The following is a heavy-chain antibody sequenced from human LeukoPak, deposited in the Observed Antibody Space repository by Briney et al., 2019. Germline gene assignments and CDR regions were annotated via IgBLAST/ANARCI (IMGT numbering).Heavy chain of an antibody. Sequence: SETLSLTCTVSGGSIRSGGYYWGWLRQPPGKGLEWIRSISYSGNIFCNPSVESLVTIFIDTSKNQFSLKLSSVTAADTAVYYCAQYRAGTTFECWGQGILVTVSS. CDR1: GGSIRSGGYY. J-gene: IGHJ4*02. CDR2: ISYSGNI. D-gene: IGHD6-13*01. CDR3: AQYRAGTTFEC. V-gene: IGHV4-39*01.